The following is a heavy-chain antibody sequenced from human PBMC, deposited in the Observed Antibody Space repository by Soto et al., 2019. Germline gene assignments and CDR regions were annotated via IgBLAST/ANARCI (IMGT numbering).Heavy chain of an antibody. V-gene: IGHV4-4*07. CDR1: GRSVRNYS. D-gene: IGHD3-10*01. Sequence: SETLSLTCIVSGRSVRNYSWSWIRQPAGKSLEWIGRIHITGSTSYNPSLKSRVTMSLDTSKNQFSLRLNSVTAADTAVYYCARDDYYNTNSWFDPWGQGTLVTVSS. CDR2: IHITGST. CDR3: ARDDYYNTNSWFDP. J-gene: IGHJ5*02.